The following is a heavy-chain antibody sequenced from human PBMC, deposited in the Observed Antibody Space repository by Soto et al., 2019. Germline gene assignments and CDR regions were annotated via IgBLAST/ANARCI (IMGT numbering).Heavy chain of an antibody. V-gene: IGHV1-2*06. CDR2: MNLDTGGT. CDR1: GYRFTAYY. D-gene: IGHD5-18*01. Sequence: QVQLVQSGAEVKKPGASVRVSCEASGYRFTAYYIHWVRQAPGQGLEWMGRMNLDTGGTTYAQKFQGRVTMTRDTSISTAYMEVSSLKSDDTAIYYCARDGNFAFRGYSFAFDFWGQGTLVTVSS. J-gene: IGHJ4*02. CDR3: ARDGNFAFRGYSFAFDF.